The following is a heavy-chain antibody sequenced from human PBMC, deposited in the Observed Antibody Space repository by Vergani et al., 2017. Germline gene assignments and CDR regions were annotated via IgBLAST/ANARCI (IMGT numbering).Heavy chain of an antibody. CDR1: GFTFNQYG. V-gene: IGHV3-33*01. D-gene: IGHD1-14*01. CDR3: ARDLRLLYNRFDP. J-gene: IGHJ5*02. Sequence: QVQLVESGGGVVQPGRSLRLSCAASGFTFNQYGMHWVRQAPGKGLEWVAVTWYDGNNKQYADSVKGRFTISRDNSKSRMYLQMNSLGDEDTGVYYCARDLRLLYNRFDPWGQGTLVTVSS. CDR2: TWYDGNNK.